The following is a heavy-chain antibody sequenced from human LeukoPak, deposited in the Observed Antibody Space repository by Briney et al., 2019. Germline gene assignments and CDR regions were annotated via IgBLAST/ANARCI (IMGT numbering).Heavy chain of an antibody. CDR3: AKSWYCGGDCYQSTPFDY. D-gene: IGHD2-21*01. CDR2: ISWNSGSI. Sequence: GGSLRLSCAASGFTFDDYAMHWVRQAPGKGLEWVSGISWNSGSIGYADSVKGRFTISRDNAKNSLYLQMNSLRAEDMALYYCAKSWYCGGDCYQSTPFDYWGQGTMVTVSS. J-gene: IGHJ3*01. V-gene: IGHV3-9*03. CDR1: GFTFDDYA.